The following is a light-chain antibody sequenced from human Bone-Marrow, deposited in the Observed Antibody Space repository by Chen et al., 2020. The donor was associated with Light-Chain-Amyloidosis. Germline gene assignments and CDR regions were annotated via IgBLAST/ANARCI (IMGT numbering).Light chain of an antibody. V-gene: IGLV3-21*02. J-gene: IGLJ3*02. CDR2: DDS. CDR3: QVWDSSSDRPV. Sequence: SYVLTQPSSVSVAPGQTATIACGGNNIGSTSVHWYQQTPGQAPLLVVYDDSDRPSGIPARLSGANSGPTSTLTISRVEAGYEADYYCQVWDSSSDRPVFGGGTKLTVL. CDR1: NIGSTS.